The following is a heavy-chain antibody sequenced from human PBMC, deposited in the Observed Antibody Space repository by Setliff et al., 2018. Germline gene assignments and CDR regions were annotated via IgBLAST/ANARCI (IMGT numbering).Heavy chain of an antibody. CDR1: GYTFTNYG. CDR3: ARVTIAVAGYVDF. Sequence: ASVKVSCKASGYTFTNYGVTWVRQAPGQGLEWMGWIGAYNGNTYNAHKFQGRVTMTSDTSTSTAYMELRSLRSDDTAVYYCARVTIAVAGYVDFWGQGTLVT. V-gene: IGHV1-18*01. D-gene: IGHD6-19*01. CDR2: IGAYNGNT. J-gene: IGHJ4*02.